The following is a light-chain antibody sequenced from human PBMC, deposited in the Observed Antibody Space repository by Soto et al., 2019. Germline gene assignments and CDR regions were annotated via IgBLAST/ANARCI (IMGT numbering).Light chain of an antibody. CDR1: NSNIGKNP. J-gene: IGLJ2*01. CDR3: AAWDDSLSNAL. V-gene: IGLV1-47*03. CDR2: RSD. Sequence: QSVLTQPPSASGTPGQRVTISCSGSNSNIGKNPVYWYQQVPGTAPRLLIYRSDQRPSGVPDRFSGSKSGTSASLAISGLWSDDEADYYCAAWDDSLSNALFGGGTKLTVL.